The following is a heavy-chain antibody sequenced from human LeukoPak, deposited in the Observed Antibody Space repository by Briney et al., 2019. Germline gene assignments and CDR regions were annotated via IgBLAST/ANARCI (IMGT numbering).Heavy chain of an antibody. CDR1: GGSISSGGYY. J-gene: IGHJ4*02. D-gene: IGHD6-13*01. Sequence: TLSLTCTVSGGSISSGGYYWSWIRQHPGKGLEWIGYIYYSGSTYYNPSLKSRVTISVDTSKNQFSLKLSSVTAADTAVYYCARESIAAAGLFDYWGQRTLVTVSS. V-gene: IGHV4-31*03. CDR3: ARESIAAAGLFDY. CDR2: IYYSGST.